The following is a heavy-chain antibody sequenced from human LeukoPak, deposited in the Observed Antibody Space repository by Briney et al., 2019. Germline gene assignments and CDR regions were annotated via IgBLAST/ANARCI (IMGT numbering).Heavy chain of an antibody. D-gene: IGHD2-8*01. CDR2: ISYDGSNK. Sequence: GGSLRLSCAASGFTFSSYAMHWVRQAPGKGLEWVAVISYDGSNKYYADSVKGRFTISRDNSKNTLYLQMNSLRAEDTAVYYCAKDVGLVSGWFDPWGQGTLVTVSS. CDR1: GFTFSSYA. V-gene: IGHV3-30-3*01. J-gene: IGHJ5*02. CDR3: AKDVGLVSGWFDP.